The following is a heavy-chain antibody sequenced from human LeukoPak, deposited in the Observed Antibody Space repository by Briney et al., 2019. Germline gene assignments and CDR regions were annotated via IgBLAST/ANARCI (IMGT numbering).Heavy chain of an antibody. CDR2: IYYSGST. V-gene: IGHV4-39*01. J-gene: IGHJ4*02. D-gene: IGHD1-26*01. CDR3: AKSGGYGLIDY. CDR1: GVSMSSSPYY. Sequence: PKALSLTSTVSGVSMSSSPYYWGWIRQPPGKGLEWIGSIYYSGSTYYNPSLKSRVPISVDTSNNQFSLKLTSVTAADTAVYYCAKSGGYGLIDYWGQGTLVTVSS.